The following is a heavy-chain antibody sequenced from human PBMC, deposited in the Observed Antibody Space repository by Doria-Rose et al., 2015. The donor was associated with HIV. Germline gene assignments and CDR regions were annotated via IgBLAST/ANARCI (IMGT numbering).Heavy chain of an antibody. Sequence: QVQLQESGPGLVKPSETLSLTCSVSGGSISHYYWSWIRQPPGKVLEYIGDIFYTGSTNYSPSLKSRVSIAIDTSKNKFSLSLSSVTAANTAVYYCARVLSGTYDYWGQGTLVTVSS. J-gene: IGHJ4*02. D-gene: IGHD1-26*01. CDR2: IFYTGST. CDR3: ARVLSGTYDY. CDR1: GGSISHYY. V-gene: IGHV4-59*01.